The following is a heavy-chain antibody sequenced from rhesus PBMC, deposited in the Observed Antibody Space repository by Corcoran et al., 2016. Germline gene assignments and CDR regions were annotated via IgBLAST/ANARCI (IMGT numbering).Heavy chain of an antibody. J-gene: IGHJ5-2*02. Sequence: QVQLQESGPGLVKPSETLSLTCTVSGISLTTNYWPWIRPSPGKGLEWIGYVSGSSGSTSYNPSLNSRVTISKDTSENQFYLRLNSMTAADTAVYYCARDAVSLDVWGRGLLVTVSS. CDR1: GISLTTNY. V-gene: IGHV4-147*01. CDR3: ARDAVSLDV. CDR2: VSGSSGST.